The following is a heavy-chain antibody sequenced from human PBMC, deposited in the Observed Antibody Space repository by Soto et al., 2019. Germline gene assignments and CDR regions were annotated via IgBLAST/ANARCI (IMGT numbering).Heavy chain of an antibody. J-gene: IGHJ4*02. CDR3: ARASPPDY. V-gene: IGHV3-33*01. CDR1: GFTFSSYG. Sequence: QVQLVESGGGVVQPGRSLRLSCAASGFTFSSYGMLWVRQAPGKGLELVALIWYDGSNKYYTDSVKGRFTISRDNSKNTLYLQMSSLLVEDTAVYYCARASPPDYWVQGTLVTVSS. CDR2: IWYDGSNK.